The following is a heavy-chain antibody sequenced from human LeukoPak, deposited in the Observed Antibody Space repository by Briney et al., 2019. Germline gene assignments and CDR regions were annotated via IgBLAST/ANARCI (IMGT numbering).Heavy chain of an antibody. D-gene: IGHD1-26*01. CDR2: IWYDGSNK. J-gene: IGHJ6*02. CDR1: GFTVSSYG. CDR3: ARSSFGSHRQDGMDV. Sequence: PGGSLRVYCAASGFTVSSYGMHWVCQAPGKGLEWVAVIWYDGSNKYYADSVKGRFTISRDNSKNTVYLQMNSLRADDAAVYYCARSSFGSHRQDGMDVWGQGTTVTVSS. V-gene: IGHV3-33*01.